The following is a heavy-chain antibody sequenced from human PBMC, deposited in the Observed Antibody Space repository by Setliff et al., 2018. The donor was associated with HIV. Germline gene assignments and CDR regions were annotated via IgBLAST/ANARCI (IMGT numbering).Heavy chain of an antibody. J-gene: IGHJ3*02. CDR3: ARDRMSSGYTAAFGI. D-gene: IGHD3-22*01. Sequence: SETLSLTCSVSGRSIGGSGSCWNWVRQNPGKGLEWIGYICDSGKTHYNPSLWSRVSISADTSKNQVSLSLTSVTAADTAVYYCARDRMSSGYTAAFGIWGQGTVVTVSS. V-gene: IGHV4-31*03. CDR1: GRSIGGSGSC. CDR2: ICDSGKT.